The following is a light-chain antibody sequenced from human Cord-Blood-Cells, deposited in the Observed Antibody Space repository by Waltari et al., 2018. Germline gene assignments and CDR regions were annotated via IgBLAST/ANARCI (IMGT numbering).Light chain of an antibody. CDR2: AAS. J-gene: IGKJ1*01. Sequence: DMQMTQSPSSLSASVGDRVTLTCRASQGISNYLAWYQQKPWKVPKLLIYAASTLQSGVPSRFSGSGSVTDFTLTISSLQPEDVATYYCQKYNSTPWTFGQGTKVEIK. V-gene: IGKV1-27*01. CDR3: QKYNSTPWT. CDR1: QGISNY.